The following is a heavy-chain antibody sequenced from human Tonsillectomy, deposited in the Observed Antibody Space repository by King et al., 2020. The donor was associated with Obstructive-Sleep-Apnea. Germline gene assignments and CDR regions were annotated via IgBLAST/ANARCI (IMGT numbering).Heavy chain of an antibody. CDR3: ARGNGAGPF. Sequence: QLVQSGSELKKPGASVIVSCKASVYTFSNFAMNWVRQAPGQGLEWMGWINTNTGNPTYAQGFTGRFVFSLDTSFSTTFLQISRLKAEDTAVYYCARGNGAGPFWGQGTKITVSA. D-gene: IGHD1-1*01. V-gene: IGHV7-4-1*02. CDR2: INTNTGNP. J-gene: IGHJ3*01. CDR1: VYTFSNFA.